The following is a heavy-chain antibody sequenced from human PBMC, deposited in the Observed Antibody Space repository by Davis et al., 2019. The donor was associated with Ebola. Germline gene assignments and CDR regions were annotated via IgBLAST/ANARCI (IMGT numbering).Heavy chain of an antibody. J-gene: IGHJ5*02. D-gene: IGHD3-22*01. V-gene: IGHV1-69*05. CDR1: GGTFSSYA. CDR2: IIPIFGTA. Sequence: SVKVSCKASGGTFSSYAISWVRQAPGQGLEWMGGIIPIFGTANYAQKLQGRVTMTTDTSTSTAYMELRSLRSDDTAVYYCARDVRPYYYDSSGSNWFDPWGQGTLVTVSS. CDR3: ARDVRPYYYDSSGSNWFDP.